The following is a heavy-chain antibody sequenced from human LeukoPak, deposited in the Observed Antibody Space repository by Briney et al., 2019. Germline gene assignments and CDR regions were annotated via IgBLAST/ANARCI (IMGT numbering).Heavy chain of an antibody. V-gene: IGHV3-30*01. J-gene: IGHJ4*02. CDR3: AREYYDFWNGYPFDY. CDR2: ISYDGSNK. D-gene: IGHD3-3*01. Sequence: SGGSLRLSCAASGFTFSSYAMHWVRQAPGKGLEWVAVISYDGSNKYYADSVKGRFTISRDNSKNTLYLQMNSLRAEDTAVYYCAREYYDFWNGYPFDYWGQGTLVTVSS. CDR1: GFTFSSYA.